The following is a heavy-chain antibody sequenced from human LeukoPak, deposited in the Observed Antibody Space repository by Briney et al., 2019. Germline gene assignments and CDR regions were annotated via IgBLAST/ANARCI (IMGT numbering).Heavy chain of an antibody. CDR2: IYYSGST. D-gene: IGHD2-15*01. V-gene: IGHV4-59*01. CDR3: ARAGYCSGGSCYLVAFDI. CDR1: GGSISSYY. Sequence: PSETLSLTCTVSGGSISSYYWSRIRQPPGKGLEWIGYIYYSGSTNYNPSLKSRVTISVDTSKNQFSLKLSSVTAADTAVYYCARAGYCSGGSCYLVAFDIWGQGTMVTVSS. J-gene: IGHJ3*02.